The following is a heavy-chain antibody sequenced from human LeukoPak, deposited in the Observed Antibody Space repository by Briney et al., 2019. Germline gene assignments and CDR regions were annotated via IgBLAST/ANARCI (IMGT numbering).Heavy chain of an antibody. Sequence: ASVKVSCKASGGTFSSYAIRWVRQAPGQGLEWMGRIIPILGIANYAHKFQGRVTIIADKSKSTAYMELSSLRSEDTAVYYCALSYGPQYYFDYWGQGTLVTVSS. CDR2: IIPILGIA. J-gene: IGHJ4*02. CDR1: GGTFSSYA. V-gene: IGHV1-69*04. CDR3: ALSYGPQYYFDY. D-gene: IGHD5-18*01.